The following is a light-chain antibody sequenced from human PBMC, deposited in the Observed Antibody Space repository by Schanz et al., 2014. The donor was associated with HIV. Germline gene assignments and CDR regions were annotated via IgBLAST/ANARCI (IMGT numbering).Light chain of an antibody. J-gene: IGLJ2*01. CDR1: SSDIGSNT. CDR2: SND. Sequence: QSVLTQPPLASGTPGQRVTISCSGSSSDIGSNTVNWYQQLPGTAPKLLIYSNDQRPSGVPDRFSGSKSGTSASLAITGLQAEDEADYYCQSYDNSLSDVVFGGGTKLTVL. CDR3: QSYDNSLSDVV. V-gene: IGLV1-44*01.